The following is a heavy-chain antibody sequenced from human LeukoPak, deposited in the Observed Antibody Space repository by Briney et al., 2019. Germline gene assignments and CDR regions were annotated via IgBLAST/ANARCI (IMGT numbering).Heavy chain of an antibody. J-gene: IGHJ6*03. V-gene: IGHV1-69*05. CDR2: INPIFGTT. D-gene: IGHD4-17*01. Sequence: SVKVSCKASGGTFTSYAISWVRQAPGQGLEWMGGINPIFGTTNYAQKFQGRVTITTDESTSTAYMELSSLRSEDTAVYYCARGGDYGDYTYYYYYMDVWGKGTTVTVSS. CDR1: GGTFTSYA. CDR3: ARGGDYGDYTYYYYYMDV.